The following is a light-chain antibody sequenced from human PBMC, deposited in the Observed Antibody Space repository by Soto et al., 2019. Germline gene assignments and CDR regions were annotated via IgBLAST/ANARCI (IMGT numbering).Light chain of an antibody. Sequence: QSVLTQPPSVSGAPGQRVTISCTGSSSNFGAGYEVHWYKQLPGAAPTLVIFNNLNRPSGVPERFSGSKSGTSASLVISGLQAEDEADYYCQSYDNNVSGWVFGGGTKLTVL. CDR3: QSYDNNVSGWV. V-gene: IGLV1-40*01. J-gene: IGLJ2*01. CDR1: SSNFGAGYE. CDR2: NNL.